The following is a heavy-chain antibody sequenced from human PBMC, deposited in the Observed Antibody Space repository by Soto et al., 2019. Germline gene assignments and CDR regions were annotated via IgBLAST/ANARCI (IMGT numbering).Heavy chain of an antibody. V-gene: IGHV3-53*01. J-gene: IGHJ6*02. CDR2: IYSGGST. CDR3: ASAEYYYGMDV. Sequence: GGSLRLSCAASGFTVSSNYMSWVRQAPGKGLEWVSVIYSGGSTYYADSAKGRFTISRDNSKNTLYLQMNSLRAEDTAVYYCASAEYYYGMDVWGQGTTVTVSS. CDR1: GFTVSSNY.